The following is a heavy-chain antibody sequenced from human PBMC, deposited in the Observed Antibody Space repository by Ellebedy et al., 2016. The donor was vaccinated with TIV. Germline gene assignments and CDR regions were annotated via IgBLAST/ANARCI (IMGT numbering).Heavy chain of an antibody. J-gene: IGHJ4*02. D-gene: IGHD1-26*01. Sequence: SQTLSLTCAISGVSVPSNSAAWNWIRQSPSRGLEWLGRTYYRSKWYNDYAVSVNSRITIKPDTSKNQCSLQLNAVTPEDTAVYYCARDSGSRVDYWGQGALVTVSS. CDR3: ARDSGSRVDY. CDR2: TYYRSKWYN. V-gene: IGHV6-1*01. CDR1: GVSVPSNSAA.